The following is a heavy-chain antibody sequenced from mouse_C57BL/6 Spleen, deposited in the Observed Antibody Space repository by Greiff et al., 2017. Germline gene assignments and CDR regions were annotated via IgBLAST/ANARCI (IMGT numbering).Heavy chain of an antibody. J-gene: IGHJ2*01. CDR1: GYAFSSSW. V-gene: IGHV1-82*01. CDR2: IYPGDGDT. D-gene: IGHD2-3*01. Sequence: VQLQQSGPELVKPGASVKISCKASGYAFSSSWMNWVKQRPGKGLEWIGRIYPGDGDTNYNGKFKGKATLTADKSSSTAYMQLSSLTSEDTAVYYCTTRLLPFDYWGQGTTLTVSS. CDR3: TTRLLPFDY.